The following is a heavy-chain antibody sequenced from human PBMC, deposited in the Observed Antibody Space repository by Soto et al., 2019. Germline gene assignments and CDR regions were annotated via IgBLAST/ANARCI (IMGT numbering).Heavy chain of an antibody. CDR1: GGSISSGDYY. Sequence: QVQLQESGPGLVKPSQTLSLTCTVSGGSISSGDYYWGWIRQPPGQGLEWIGYIYYSGSTYYNPSLKSRITTAVDTSKNHYTLKLSSVTAADTAVYYGARENSPYGSVGWGQGTLVTVSS. J-gene: IGHJ4*02. D-gene: IGHD3-10*01. CDR3: ARENSPYGSVG. V-gene: IGHV4-30-4*01. CDR2: IYYSGST.